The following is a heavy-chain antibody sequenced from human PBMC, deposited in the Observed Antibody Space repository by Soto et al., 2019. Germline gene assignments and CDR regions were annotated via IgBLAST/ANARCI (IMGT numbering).Heavy chain of an antibody. CDR3: ARGRGGYYHFDY. CDR2: INHSGST. J-gene: IGHJ4*02. CDR1: GGSFSGYY. D-gene: IGHD3-22*01. V-gene: IGHV4-34*01. Sequence: QVQLQQWGAGLLKPSETLSLTCAVYGGSFSGYYWSWIRQPPGKGLEWIGEINHSGSTNYNPSLKRRVTISVDTSKNQYSLKLISVTAADTAVYYCARGRGGYYHFDYWGQGTLVTVSS.